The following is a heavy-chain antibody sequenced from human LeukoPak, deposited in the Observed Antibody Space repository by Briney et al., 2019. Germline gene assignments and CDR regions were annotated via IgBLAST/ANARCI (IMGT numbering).Heavy chain of an antibody. V-gene: IGHV4-59*08. CDR2: IYYSGST. CDR3: ARRANGHYGSGSPFDY. J-gene: IGHJ4*02. CDR1: GGSISSYY. D-gene: IGHD3-10*01. Sequence: SETLSLTCTVSGGSISSYYWSWIRQPPGKGLEWIGYIYYSGSTNYNPSLKSRVTISVDTSKNQFSLKLSSVTAADTAVYYCARRANGHYGSGSPFDYWGQGTLVTVSS.